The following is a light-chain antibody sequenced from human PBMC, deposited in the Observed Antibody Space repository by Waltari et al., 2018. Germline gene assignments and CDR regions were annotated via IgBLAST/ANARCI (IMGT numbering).Light chain of an antibody. V-gene: IGLV2-23*02. Sequence: QSALTQPASVSGSPGQSITISCTGTSSNVENYNLVSWYQHHPGTAPKLLIYEVSKRPAGMSNRFSGSTSGNTASLTISGLQAEDESDYYCCSFAGGNNFEVIFGGGTRLTVL. J-gene: IGLJ2*01. CDR2: EVS. CDR1: SSNVENYNL. CDR3: CSFAGGNNFEVI.